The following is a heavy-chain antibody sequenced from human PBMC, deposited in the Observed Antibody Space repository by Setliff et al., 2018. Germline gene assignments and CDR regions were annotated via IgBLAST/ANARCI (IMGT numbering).Heavy chain of an antibody. CDR2: IYHSGSA. V-gene: IGHV4-30-4*08. CDR1: GDSISSGDCF. CDR3: AREVGTSTSSDAFDV. J-gene: IGHJ3*01. Sequence: SETLSLTCPVSGDSISSGDCFWSWIRQPPGKGLEWIAYIYHSGSAYYNPSLKSRVTMSVDTSKNQFSLHLTSVAAADTAVYYCAREVGTSTSSDAFDVWGQGMMVTVSS. D-gene: IGHD1-26*01.